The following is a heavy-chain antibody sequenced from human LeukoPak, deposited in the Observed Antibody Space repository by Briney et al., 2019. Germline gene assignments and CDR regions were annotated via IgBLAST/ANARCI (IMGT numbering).Heavy chain of an antibody. CDR3: ARDGVRGDNYDFWSGYYSPDYYYYGMDV. Sequence: ASVKVSCKASGYTFTSYGISWVRQAPGQGLEWMGWISAYNGNTNYAQKLQGRVTMTTDTSTSTAYMELRSLRSDDTAVYYCARDGVRGDNYDFWSGYYSPDYYYYGMDVWGQGTTVTVSS. CDR2: ISAYNGNT. D-gene: IGHD3-3*01. CDR1: GYTFTSYG. J-gene: IGHJ6*02. V-gene: IGHV1-18*01.